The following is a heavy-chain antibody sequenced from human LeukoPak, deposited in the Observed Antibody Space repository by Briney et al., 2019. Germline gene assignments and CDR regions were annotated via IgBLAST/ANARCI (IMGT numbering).Heavy chain of an antibody. CDR2: ISGRGNST. Sequence: PGGSLRLSCAASGFTFSIYAMNWVRQAPGKGLEWVSVISGRGNSTYYADSVQGRFTMFRDNSKNTLYLQMNSLRAEDTAVYYCVKGSRFAVSTFFDYWGQGTLVTVSS. V-gene: IGHV3-23*01. J-gene: IGHJ4*02. CDR3: VKGSRFAVSTFFDY. D-gene: IGHD5/OR15-5a*01. CDR1: GFTFSIYA.